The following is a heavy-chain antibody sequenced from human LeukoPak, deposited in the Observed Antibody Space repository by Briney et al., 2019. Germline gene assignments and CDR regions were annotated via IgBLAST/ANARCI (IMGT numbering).Heavy chain of an antibody. CDR3: ATASGGWYRYYFDS. CDR1: GLTFSSYE. Sequence: QPGGSLILSCAASGLTFSSYEMNWVRQAPGKGLEWISYISSASNMIYYAESVKGRFTISRDNAKNSLYLQMNSLRAEDTAVYYCATASGGWYRYYFDSWGQGTLVTVSS. CDR2: ISSASNMI. D-gene: IGHD6-13*01. J-gene: IGHJ4*02. V-gene: IGHV3-48*03.